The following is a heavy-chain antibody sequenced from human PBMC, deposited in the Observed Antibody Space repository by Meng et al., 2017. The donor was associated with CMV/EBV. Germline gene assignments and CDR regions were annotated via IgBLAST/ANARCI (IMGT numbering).Heavy chain of an antibody. Sequence: GSLRLSCAVYGGSFSGYYWSWIRQPPGKGLEWIGEINHSGSTNYNPSLKSRVTISVDTSKNQFSLKLSSVTAADTAVYYCARRRTSSGYSSSWSGYNWFDPWGQGTLVTVSS. J-gene: IGHJ5*02. V-gene: IGHV4-34*01. CDR2: INHSGST. CDR1: GGSFSGYY. D-gene: IGHD6-13*01. CDR3: ARRRTSSGYSSSWSGYNWFDP.